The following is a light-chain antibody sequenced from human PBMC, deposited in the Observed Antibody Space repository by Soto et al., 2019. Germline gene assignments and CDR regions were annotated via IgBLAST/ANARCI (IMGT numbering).Light chain of an antibody. CDR1: QSVNVL. Sequence: EVVLTQSAAILSVSPGEGATLSCRASQSVNVLLAWYQQKPGQAPRLLIYRASTRATGVPARFSGSGSETEFTLTISTLQSEDFAVYYCQQYNNWPITFGQGTRLEIK. V-gene: IGKV3-15*01. J-gene: IGKJ5*01. CDR3: QQYNNWPIT. CDR2: RAS.